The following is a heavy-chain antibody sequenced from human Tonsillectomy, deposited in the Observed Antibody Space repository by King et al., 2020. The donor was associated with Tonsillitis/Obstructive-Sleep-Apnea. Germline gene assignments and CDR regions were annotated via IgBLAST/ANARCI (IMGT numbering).Heavy chain of an antibody. V-gene: IGHV4-59*08. D-gene: IGHD4-11*01. CDR1: GGSIGSDY. CDR2: IYNSGST. J-gene: IGHJ4*02. Sequence: QLQESGPGLVKPSETLSLTCTVSGGSIGSDYWSWIRQPPGKGLEWIGYIYNSGSTSYNPSLKSRVTISLDTSKNQFSLKLRSVTAADTAVYYCAPQTTVTFFAYWGQGTLVTVSS. CDR3: APQTTVTFFAY.